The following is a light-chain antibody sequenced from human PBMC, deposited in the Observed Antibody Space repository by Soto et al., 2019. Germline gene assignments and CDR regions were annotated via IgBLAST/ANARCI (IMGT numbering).Light chain of an antibody. J-gene: IGKJ1*01. V-gene: IGKV1-5*03. Sequence: DIQLTQSPSTLSASVGDRVTITCRASQSISSWLAWYQQKPGKAPKLLIYKASSLESGVPSRFSGSGSGTEFTLTISSLQHDDFATYYFQQYNSYWTFGQGTKVEIK. CDR3: QQYNSYWT. CDR1: QSISSW. CDR2: KAS.